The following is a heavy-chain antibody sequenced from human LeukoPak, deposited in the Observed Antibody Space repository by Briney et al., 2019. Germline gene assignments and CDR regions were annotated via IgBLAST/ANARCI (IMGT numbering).Heavy chain of an antibody. Sequence: SGGSLRLSCAASGFTFSSYAMHWVRQAPGKGLEWVAVIPYDGSNKYHADSVKGRFTISRDNSKNTLYLQMNSLRAEDTAVYYCARDLAAAGVFDYWGQGTLVTVSS. CDR3: ARDLAAAGVFDY. V-gene: IGHV3-30-3*01. CDR1: GFTFSSYA. J-gene: IGHJ4*02. CDR2: IPYDGSNK. D-gene: IGHD6-13*01.